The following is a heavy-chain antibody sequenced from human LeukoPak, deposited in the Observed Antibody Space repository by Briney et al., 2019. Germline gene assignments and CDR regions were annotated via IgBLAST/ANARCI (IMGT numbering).Heavy chain of an antibody. D-gene: IGHD1-26*01. J-gene: IGHJ5*02. CDR3: ARRESYVSGWFDP. V-gene: IGHV4-34*01. CDR1: GGSFSGYY. CDR2: INHSGST. Sequence: SETLSLTCAVYGGSFSGYYWSWIRQPPGKGLEWIGEINHSGSTNYNPSLKSRVTISVDTSKNQFSLKLSSVTAADTAVYYCARRESYVSGWFDPWGQGTLVTVSS.